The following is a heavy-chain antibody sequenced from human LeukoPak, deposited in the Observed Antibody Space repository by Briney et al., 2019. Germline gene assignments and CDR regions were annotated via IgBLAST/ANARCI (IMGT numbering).Heavy chain of an antibody. CDR1: GFTFSNYW. J-gene: IGHJ4*02. CDR3: ARANGDYGDY. D-gene: IGHD4-17*01. CDR2: IKQDGSEK. V-gene: IGHV3-7*01. Sequence: GGSLRLSCAASGFTFSNYWMSWVRQAPGKGLEWVANIKQDGSEKYYVDSVKGRFTISRDNAQNSLYLQMNSLRAEDTALYYCARANGDYGDYWGQGTLVTVSS.